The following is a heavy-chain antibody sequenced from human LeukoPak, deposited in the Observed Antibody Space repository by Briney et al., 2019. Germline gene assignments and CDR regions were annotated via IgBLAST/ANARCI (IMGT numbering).Heavy chain of an antibody. CDR2: ISGSGGST. J-gene: IGHJ4*02. CDR1: GFTFSSYA. V-gene: IGHV3-23*01. D-gene: IGHD6-13*01. Sequence: GGSLRLSCAASGFTFSSYAMSWVRQAPGKGLEWVSAISGSGGSTYYADSVKGRFTISRDNSKNTLYLQMNRLRAEDTAVYYCAKDSPAYSSSWYYYFDYWGQGTLVTVSS. CDR3: AKDSPAYSSSWYYYFDY.